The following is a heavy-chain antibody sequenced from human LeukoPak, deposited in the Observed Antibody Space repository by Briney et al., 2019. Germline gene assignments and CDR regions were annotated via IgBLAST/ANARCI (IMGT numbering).Heavy chain of an antibody. CDR2: IYYSGST. Sequence: PSETLSLTCTVSGGSISSYYWSWIRQPPGKGLEWIGYIYYSGSTNYNPSLKSRVTISVNTSKNQFSLKLSSVTAADTAVYYCARDLGGYDPFDYWGQGTLVTVSS. J-gene: IGHJ4*02. CDR1: GGSISSYY. D-gene: IGHD5-12*01. CDR3: ARDLGGYDPFDY. V-gene: IGHV4-59*01.